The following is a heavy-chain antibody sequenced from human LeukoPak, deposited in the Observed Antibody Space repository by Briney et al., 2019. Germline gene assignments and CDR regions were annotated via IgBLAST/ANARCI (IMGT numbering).Heavy chain of an antibody. CDR2: INCNSGGT. J-gene: IGHJ4*02. CDR1: GYTLTGYF. CDR3: ARDLTIVGGVTDPRIRGH. Sequence: ASVKVSCKASGYTLTGYFMHWVRQAPGQGLEWMGWINCNSGGTKYPQKFQGRVSMTRDTSINTAYLELSSLRSDDTAVYYCARDLTIVGGVTDPRIRGHWGQGTLVTVSS. V-gene: IGHV1-2*02. D-gene: IGHD3-3*01.